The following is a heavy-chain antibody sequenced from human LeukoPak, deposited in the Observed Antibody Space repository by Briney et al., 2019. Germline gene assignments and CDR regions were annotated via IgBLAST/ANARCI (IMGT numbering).Heavy chain of an antibody. Sequence: GGSLRLSCAASGFSFRSYWMSWVRQAPGKGLEWVANIKEDGNEKYYVDSVKGRFTISRDNAQKSPYLQMNSLRVEDTAVYYCASPAHPWGQGTLVTVSS. CDR2: IKEDGNEK. V-gene: IGHV3-7*03. CDR1: GFSFRSYW. CDR3: ASPAHP. J-gene: IGHJ5*02.